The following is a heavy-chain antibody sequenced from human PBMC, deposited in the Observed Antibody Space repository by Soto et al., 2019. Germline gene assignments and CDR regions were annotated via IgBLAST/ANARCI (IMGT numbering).Heavy chain of an antibody. D-gene: IGHD3-10*01. CDR2: ISGSGGST. Sequence: EVQLLESGGGLVQPGGSLRLSCAASGFTFSNYAMSWVRQAPGKGLEWVSAISGSGGSTYYADSVKGRFTISRDNSKNTLYLQLNSLRAEDTAVYYCAKDRGHTVPRGGELDYWGEGNLVTVSS. V-gene: IGHV3-23*01. CDR1: GFTFSNYA. CDR3: AKDRGHTVPRGGELDY. J-gene: IGHJ4*02.